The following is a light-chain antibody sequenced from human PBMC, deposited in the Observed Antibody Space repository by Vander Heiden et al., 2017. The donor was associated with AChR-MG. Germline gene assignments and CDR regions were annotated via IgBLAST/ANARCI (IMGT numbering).Light chain of an antibody. CDR3: QQYNNWPRGLT. Sequence: EIVMTQSPATLSVSPGERATLYCRASQSVSSNLAWYQQTPGQAPRLLIYGASTRATGIPARFSGSGSGTEFTLTISSLQSEDFAVYYCQQYNNWPRGLTCACGTKVGI. J-gene: IGKJ4*01. V-gene: IGKV3-15*01. CDR1: QSVSSN. CDR2: GAS.